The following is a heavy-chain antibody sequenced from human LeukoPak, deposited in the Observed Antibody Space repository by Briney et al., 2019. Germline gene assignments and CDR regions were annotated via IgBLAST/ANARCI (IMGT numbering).Heavy chain of an antibody. D-gene: IGHD6-13*01. J-gene: IGHJ1*01. CDR3: ERDRKIAAAGTWEYFQH. CDR1: GFTFSDYY. V-gene: IGHV3-11*04. CDR2: ISSSGSTI. Sequence: PGGSLRLSCAASGFTFSDYYMSWIRQAPGKGLEWVSYISSSGSTIYYADSVKGRFTISRDNAKNSLYLQMNSLRAEDTAVYYCERDRKIAAAGTWEYFQHWGQGTLVTVSS.